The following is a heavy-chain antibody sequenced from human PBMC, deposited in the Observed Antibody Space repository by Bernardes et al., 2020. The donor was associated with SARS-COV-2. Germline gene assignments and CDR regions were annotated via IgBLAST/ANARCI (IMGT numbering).Heavy chain of an antibody. CDR2: IWYDGTNK. D-gene: IGHD2-15*01. CDR3: ARAPRYCSGGTCYGGFDI. Sequence: GSLRLSCAASGFTFSNYGMHWVRQAPGKGLEWVAGIWYDGTNKYFVDSVKGRFTISRDSSKNTVYMQMNSLRDEDTAVYHCARAPRYCSGGTCYGGFDIWGQGTMVTVSS. CDR1: GFTFSNYG. J-gene: IGHJ3*02. V-gene: IGHV3-33*08.